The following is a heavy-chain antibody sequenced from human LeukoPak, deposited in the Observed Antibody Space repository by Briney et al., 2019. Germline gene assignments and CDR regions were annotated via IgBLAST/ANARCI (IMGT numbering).Heavy chain of an antibody. J-gene: IGHJ5*02. V-gene: IGHV3-7*05. CDR1: GFTFSNYW. D-gene: IGHD5-24*01. CDR2: IKQDGSEK. CDR3: VRASDPWLQLT. Sequence: GGSLRLSCAASGFTFSNYWMIWVRQAPGKGLEWVGNIKQDGSEKRYADSVRGRFSISRDNAQTSLYLQMNSLRAEDTAVYYCVRASDPWLQLTWGQGTLVTVSS.